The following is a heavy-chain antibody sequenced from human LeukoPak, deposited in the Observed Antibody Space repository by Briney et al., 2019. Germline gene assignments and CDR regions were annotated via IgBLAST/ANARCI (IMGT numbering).Heavy chain of an antibody. J-gene: IGHJ5*02. D-gene: IGHD3-9*01. CDR1: GYSFTSYW. V-gene: IGHV5-51*01. CDR2: IYPGDSDT. Sequence: GESLKISCKGSGYSFTSYWIAWVRQVPGKGLEWMGIIYPGDSDTRYSPSFQGQVTISVDKSISTAYLQWNSLKAADTAIYYCARRVLTGNDWFDPWGQGTLVTVTS. CDR3: ARRVLTGNDWFDP.